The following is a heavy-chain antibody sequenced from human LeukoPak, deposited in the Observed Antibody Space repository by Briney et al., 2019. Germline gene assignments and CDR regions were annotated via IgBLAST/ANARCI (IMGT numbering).Heavy chain of an antibody. J-gene: IGHJ5*02. D-gene: IGHD3-9*01. V-gene: IGHV3-30*04. Sequence: GGSLRLSCAASGFTFSSYAMHWVRQAPGKGLEWVAVISYDGSNKYYADSVKGRFTISRDNSKNTLYLQMNSLRAEDTAVYYCAREGLRYFDWSNWFDPWGQGTLVTVSS. CDR3: AREGLRYFDWSNWFDP. CDR2: ISYDGSNK. CDR1: GFTFSSYA.